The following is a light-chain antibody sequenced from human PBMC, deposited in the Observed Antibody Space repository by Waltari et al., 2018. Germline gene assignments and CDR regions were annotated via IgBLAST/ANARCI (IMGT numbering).Light chain of an antibody. Sequence: VLTQSPGTLSLSPGDRATLSCRASPAVSPIALSWEQQTPVHAPRVLVYSTFNRATGIPDRFSGSGSGRDLTLTINRVAPGEFAMYYWRKYDGRVVTFGGGTKVEI. V-gene: IGKV3-20*01. CDR1: PAVSPIA. CDR3: RKYDGRVVT. CDR2: STF. J-gene: IGKJ4*01.